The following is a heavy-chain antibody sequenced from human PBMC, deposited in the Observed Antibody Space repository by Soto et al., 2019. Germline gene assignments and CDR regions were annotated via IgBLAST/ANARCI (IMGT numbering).Heavy chain of an antibody. D-gene: IGHD1-26*01. J-gene: IGHJ5*02. CDR3: ARPPPAGVGWFDP. CDR2: ISSSGSTI. CDR1: GFTFSSYE. V-gene: IGHV3-48*03. Sequence: GGSLRLSCAASGFTFSSYEMNWVRQAPGKGLEWVSYISSSGSTIYYADSVKGRFTISRDNAKNSLYLQMNSLRAEDTAAYYCARPPPAGVGWFDPWGQGTLVTVSS.